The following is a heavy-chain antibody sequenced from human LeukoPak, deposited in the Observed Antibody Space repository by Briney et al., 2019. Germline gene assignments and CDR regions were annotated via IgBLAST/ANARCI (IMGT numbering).Heavy chain of an antibody. CDR1: GGSFSGYY. CDR2: INHSGST. D-gene: IGHD2-15*01. Sequence: MPSETLSLTCAVYGGSFSGYYWSWIRQPPGKGLEWIGEINHSGSTNYNPSLKSRVTISVDTSKNQFSLKLSSVTAADTAVYYCARGADIVVVVAATSYFDYWGQGTLVTVSS. J-gene: IGHJ4*02. V-gene: IGHV4-34*01. CDR3: ARGADIVVVVAATSYFDY.